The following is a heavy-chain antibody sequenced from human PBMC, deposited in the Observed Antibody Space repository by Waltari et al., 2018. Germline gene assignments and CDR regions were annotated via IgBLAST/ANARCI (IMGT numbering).Heavy chain of an antibody. CDR3: AKDGGGWADDAFDI. J-gene: IGHJ3*02. D-gene: IGHD3-16*01. Sequence: EVQLLESGGGLVQPGGSLRLSCAASGFTFSSYAMSWVRQAPGKGLEWVSVIYSGGRTYYADSVKGRFTISRDNSKNTLYLQMNSLRAEDTAVYYCAKDGGGWADDAFDIWGQGTMVTVSS. CDR2: IYSGGRT. V-gene: IGHV3-23*03. CDR1: GFTFSSYA.